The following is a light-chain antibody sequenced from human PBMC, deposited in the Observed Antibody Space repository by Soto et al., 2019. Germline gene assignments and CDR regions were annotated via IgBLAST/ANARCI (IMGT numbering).Light chain of an antibody. V-gene: IGLV1-51*01. J-gene: IGLJ2*01. CDR3: GTWDSSLSAVV. CDR1: NSNIGNNY. CDR2: DND. Sequence: QSVLTQPPSVSAAPGRKVTISCSGTNSNIGNNYVSWYQHLPGTAPKLLIYDNDNRPSGIPDRFSGSKSGTSATLGITGLQTGDEADYYCGTWDSSLSAVVFGGGTKLTV.